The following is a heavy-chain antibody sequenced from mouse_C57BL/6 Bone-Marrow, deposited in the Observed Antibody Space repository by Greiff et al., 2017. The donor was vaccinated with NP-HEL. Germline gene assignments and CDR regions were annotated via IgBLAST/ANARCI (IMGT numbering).Heavy chain of an antibody. D-gene: IGHD6-1*01. CDR2: INPYNGGT. V-gene: IGHV1-19*01. J-gene: IGHJ1*03. CDR3: AREGAITPRYFDV. Sequence: EVQGVESGPVLVKPGASVKMSCKASGYTFTDYYMNWVKQSHGKSLEWIGVINPYNGGTSYNQKFKGKATLTVDKSSSTAYMELNSLTSEDSAVYYCAREGAITPRYFDVWGTGTTVTVSS. CDR1: GYTFTDYY.